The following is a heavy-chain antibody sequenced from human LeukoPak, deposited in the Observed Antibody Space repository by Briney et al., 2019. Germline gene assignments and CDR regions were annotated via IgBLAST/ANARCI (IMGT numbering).Heavy chain of an antibody. J-gene: IGHJ4*02. Sequence: KTRGSLRLSCAASVFTLSRYSMSLVRQAPGKGLGLVSSITSSSSYLYYADSVKGRFTISRDNSKNTLYLQMNSLRVEDTAVYYCAREALSGYCSSNTCAFDYWGQGTLVSVSS. CDR1: VFTLSRYS. D-gene: IGHD2-2*01. CDR3: AREALSGYCSSNTCAFDY. CDR2: ITSSSSYL. V-gene: IGHV3-21*01.